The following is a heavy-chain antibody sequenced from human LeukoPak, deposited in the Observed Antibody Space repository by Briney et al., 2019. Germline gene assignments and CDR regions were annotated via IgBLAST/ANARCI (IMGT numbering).Heavy chain of an antibody. J-gene: IGHJ5*02. Sequence: GTSLRLSCAASGFTFSTYGMHWVRQAPGKGLEWVAVSWYDGSNKYYVDSVKSRFTLSRDNSKNTLYLQMNSLRAEDTAVYYCARSGSYFGYNWFDPWGQGTPVTVSS. V-gene: IGHV3-33*01. D-gene: IGHD1-26*01. CDR3: ARSGSYFGYNWFDP. CDR2: SWYDGSNK. CDR1: GFTFSTYG.